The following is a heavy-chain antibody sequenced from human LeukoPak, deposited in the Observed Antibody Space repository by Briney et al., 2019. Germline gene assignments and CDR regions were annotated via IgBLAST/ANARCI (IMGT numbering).Heavy chain of an antibody. Sequence: GGSLRLSCAASGFTFSSYAMSWVRQAPGKGLEGVSAISGSGGSTYYADSVQGRFTISRDNSKNTLYLQMNSLRAEDTAVYYCAKGAGLEGYCSSTSCHDFDYWGQGTLVTVSS. J-gene: IGHJ4*02. CDR3: AKGAGLEGYCSSTSCHDFDY. CDR1: GFTFSSYA. D-gene: IGHD2-2*01. CDR2: ISGSGGST. V-gene: IGHV3-23*01.